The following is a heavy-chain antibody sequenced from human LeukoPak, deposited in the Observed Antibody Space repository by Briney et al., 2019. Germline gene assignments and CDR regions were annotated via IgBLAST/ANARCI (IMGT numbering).Heavy chain of an antibody. J-gene: IGHJ4*02. Sequence: PGGSLRLSCAASGFTFSSYWMHWVRHAPGKGLVWVSRINGDGSTTIYADSVKGRFTISRDNAKNTLYLQMTSLRAEDTAVYYCASSPRSHFDYWGQGTLVTVSS. D-gene: IGHD2-15*01. CDR3: ASSPRSHFDY. V-gene: IGHV3-74*01. CDR2: INGDGSTT. CDR1: GFTFSSYW.